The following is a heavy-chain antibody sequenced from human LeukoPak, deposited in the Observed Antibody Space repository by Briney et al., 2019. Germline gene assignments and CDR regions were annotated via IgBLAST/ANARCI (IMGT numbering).Heavy chain of an antibody. J-gene: IGHJ4*02. CDR2: INHSGST. CDR1: GGSFSGYY. V-gene: IGHV4-34*01. Sequence: KTSETLSLTCAVYGGSFSGYYWSWIRQPPGKGLEWIGEINHSGSTNYNPSLKSRVTISVDTSKNQFSLKLSSVTAADTAVYYCARGLGMTTVTTRSHPFDYWGQGTLVTVSS. CDR3: ARGLGMTTVTTRSHPFDY. D-gene: IGHD4-11*01.